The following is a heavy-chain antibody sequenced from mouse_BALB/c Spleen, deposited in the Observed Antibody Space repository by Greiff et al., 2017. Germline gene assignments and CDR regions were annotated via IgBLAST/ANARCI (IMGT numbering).Heavy chain of an antibody. CDR3: AREGQDAMDY. Sequence: EVKLVESGGGLVQPGGSRKLSCAASGFTFSDYGMAWVRQAPGKGPEWVAFISNLAYSIYYADTVTGRFTISRENAKNTLYLEMSSLRSEDTAMYYCAREGQDAMDYWGQGTSVTVSS. CDR2: ISNLAYSI. D-gene: IGHD3-3*01. CDR1: GFTFSDYG. V-gene: IGHV5-15*02. J-gene: IGHJ4*01.